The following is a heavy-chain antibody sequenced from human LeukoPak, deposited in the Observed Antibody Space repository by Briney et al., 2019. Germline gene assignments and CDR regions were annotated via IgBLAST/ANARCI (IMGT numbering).Heavy chain of an antibody. Sequence: SETLSLTCTVSGGSISSSSYYWGWIRQPPGKGLEWIGSIYYSGSTYYNPSLKSRVTISVDTSKNQFSLKLSSVTAADTAVYYCARERAFNYFDYWGQGTLVTVSS. CDR2: IYYSGST. CDR1: GGSISSSSYY. J-gene: IGHJ4*02. CDR3: ARERAFNYFDY. V-gene: IGHV4-39*02.